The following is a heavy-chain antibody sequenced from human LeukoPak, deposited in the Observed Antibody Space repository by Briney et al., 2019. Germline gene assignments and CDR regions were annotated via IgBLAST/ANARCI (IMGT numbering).Heavy chain of an antibody. D-gene: IGHD5-18*01. V-gene: IGHV3-66*01. CDR1: GFTVNSNY. Sequence: PGGSLRLSCAASGFTVNSNYMNWVRQAPGKGLEWVSVIYSGGSTYYADPVKGRFTISRDTSKNTLYLQMNSLRAEDTAVYYCARDKTAVGPFDYWGQGTLVTVSS. J-gene: IGHJ4*02. CDR3: ARDKTAVGPFDY. CDR2: IYSGGST.